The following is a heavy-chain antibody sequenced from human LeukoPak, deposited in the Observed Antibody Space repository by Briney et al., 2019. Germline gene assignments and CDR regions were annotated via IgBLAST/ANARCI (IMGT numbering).Heavy chain of an antibody. J-gene: IGHJ4*02. CDR2: INHSGST. D-gene: IGHD3-10*01. Sequence: SETLSLTCAVYGGSFSGYYWSWIRQPPGKGLEWIGEINHSGSTNYNPSLKSRVTISVDTSKNQFALKLSSVTAADTAVYYCARLAHRAYYYGSGSYYKVFDYWGQGTLVTVSS. CDR3: ARLAHRAYYYGSGSYYKVFDY. CDR1: GGSFSGYY. V-gene: IGHV4-34*01.